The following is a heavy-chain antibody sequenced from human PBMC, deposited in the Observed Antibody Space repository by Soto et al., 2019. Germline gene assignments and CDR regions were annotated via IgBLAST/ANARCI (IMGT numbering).Heavy chain of an antibody. D-gene: IGHD6-19*01. J-gene: IGHJ4*01. CDR1: GFTFSSYA. CDR3: AKDYRSGWSDFHY. CDR2: ISGSGDTT. Sequence: GGSLRLSCAASGFTFSSYAMTWVRQAPGKGLEWVSDISGSGDTTHYANSVKGRFIISRDNSENTLYLQMNSLRAEDTAVYYCAKDYRSGWSDFHYWGHGTLVTVSS. V-gene: IGHV3-23*01.